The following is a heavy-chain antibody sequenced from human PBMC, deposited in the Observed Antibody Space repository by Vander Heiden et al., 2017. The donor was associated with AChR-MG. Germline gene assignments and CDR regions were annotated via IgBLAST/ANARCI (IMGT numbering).Heavy chain of an antibody. CDR1: GFIFDEFP. Sequence: EVQLVESGGGLVQPGRSLRLSCVASGFIFDEFPMYWVRQTPGKGLEWVSSINNNGDSRAHADSVKGRVTISRDNAKNSLYLQLNSLRVEDTAVYHCAKGLSWNEVELDYWGRGTLVTVSS. D-gene: IGHD1-1*01. CDR2: INNNGDSR. CDR3: AKGLSWNEVELDY. V-gene: IGHV3-9*01. J-gene: IGHJ4*02.